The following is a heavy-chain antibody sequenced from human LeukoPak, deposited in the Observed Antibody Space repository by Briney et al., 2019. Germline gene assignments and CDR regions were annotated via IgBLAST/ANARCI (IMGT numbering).Heavy chain of an antibody. D-gene: IGHD6-13*01. J-gene: IGHJ4*02. CDR3: AKKYDIAAAGTVDY. CDR2: IKQDGTEK. CDR1: GFTFTTYW. Sequence: GESLRLSCASSGFTFTTYWMSWVRQAPGKGLEWVANIKQDGTEKYYVDSVKGRFTISRDNSKNTLYLQMNSLRAEDTAIYYCAKKYDIAAAGTVDYWGQGTLVTVSS. V-gene: IGHV3-7*03.